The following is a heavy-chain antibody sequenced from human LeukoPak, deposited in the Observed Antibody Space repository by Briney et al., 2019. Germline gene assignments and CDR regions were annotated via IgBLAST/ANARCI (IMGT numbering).Heavy chain of an antibody. CDR2: INAGNGNT. V-gene: IGHV1-3*01. Sequence: ASVKVSCKASGYTFTSYAMHWVRQAPGQRLEWMGWINAGNGNTKYSQKFQGRVTITRDTSASTAYMELSSLRSEDTAVYYCARRGSGTPRTDAFDIWGQGTMVTVSS. J-gene: IGHJ3*02. D-gene: IGHD3-10*01. CDR3: ARRGSGTPRTDAFDI. CDR1: GYTFTSYA.